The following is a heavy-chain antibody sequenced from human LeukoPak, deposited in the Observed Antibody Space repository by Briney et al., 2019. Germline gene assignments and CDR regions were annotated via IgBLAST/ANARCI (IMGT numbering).Heavy chain of an antibody. CDR1: GFTFSSYA. CDR3: AKYRITMIVVGGAFDS. V-gene: IGHV3-23*01. D-gene: IGHD3-22*01. CDR2: ISGSGGST. J-gene: IGHJ3*02. Sequence: GGSLRLSCAASGFTFSSYAMSWVRQAPGKGLEWVSAISGSGGSTYYADSVKGRFTISRDNSKNTLYLQINSLRAEDTAVYYCAKYRITMIVVGGAFDSGGQGTMVTVS.